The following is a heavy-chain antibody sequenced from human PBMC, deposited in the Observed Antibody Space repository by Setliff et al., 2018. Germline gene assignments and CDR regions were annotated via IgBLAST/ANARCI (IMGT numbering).Heavy chain of an antibody. CDR1: GYTFTNYA. D-gene: IGHD3-10*01. CDR3: ARDTSPYGSGIFDY. CDR2: INAGNGNT. V-gene: IGHV1-3*01. Sequence: ASVKVSCKASGYTFTNYAIHWVRQAPGQRLEWMGWINAGNGNTKYSQNFQGRVTITRDTSASTAYMEVSSLRSEDTAVYYCARDTSPYGSGIFDYWGQGTLVTVSS. J-gene: IGHJ4*02.